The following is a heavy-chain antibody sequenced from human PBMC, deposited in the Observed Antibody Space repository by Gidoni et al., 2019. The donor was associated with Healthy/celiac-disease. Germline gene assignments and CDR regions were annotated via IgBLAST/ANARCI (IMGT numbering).Heavy chain of an antibody. V-gene: IGHV1-69*12. Sequence: QVQLVQSGAEVKKPGSSVKVSCKASGGTFRSYAISWVRQAPGQGLEWMGGIIPTFGTANYAQKVQGRVTITADESTSTAYMELSSLRSEDTAVYYCARDLEGRYFDLGNVWGQGTTVTVSS. CDR1: GGTFRSYA. D-gene: IGHD3-9*01. J-gene: IGHJ6*02. CDR2: IIPTFGTA. CDR3: ARDLEGRYFDLGNV.